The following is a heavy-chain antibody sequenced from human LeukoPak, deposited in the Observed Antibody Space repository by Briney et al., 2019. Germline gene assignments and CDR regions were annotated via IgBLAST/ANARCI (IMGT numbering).Heavy chain of an antibody. V-gene: IGHV3-48*03. Sequence: GGSLRLSCAASGFTFSSYEMNWVRQAPGKGLEWVSYISSSGSTIYYADSVKGRFTISRDNAKNSLYLQMNSLRAEDTAVYYCARDFTYYDFWSGYYYYYMDVWGKGTTVTVSS. CDR2: ISSSGSTI. D-gene: IGHD3-3*01. J-gene: IGHJ6*03. CDR3: ARDFTYYDFWSGYYYYYMDV. CDR1: GFTFSSYE.